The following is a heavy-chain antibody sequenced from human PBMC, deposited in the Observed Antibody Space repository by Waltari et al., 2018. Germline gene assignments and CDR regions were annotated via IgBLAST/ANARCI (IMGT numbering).Heavy chain of an antibody. CDR2: IKTRADGGIA. V-gene: IGHV3-15*07. CDR3: TPPPYYYYYGMDV. J-gene: IGHJ6*02. CDR1: GFSFSNAW. Sequence: EVQLVESGGGLVNPGGSLRLSCAASGFSFSNAWMNWVRQAPGKGLEWVGRIKTRADGGIADYAAPVRGRFTISRDDSQNTLYLQMNSLKTEDTAVYYCTPPPYYYYYGMDVWGQGTTVTVSS.